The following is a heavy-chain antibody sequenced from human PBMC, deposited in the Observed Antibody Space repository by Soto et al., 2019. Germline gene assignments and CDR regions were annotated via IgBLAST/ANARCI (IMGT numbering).Heavy chain of an antibody. J-gene: IGHJ4*02. CDR1: GGSISSGGYY. CDR2: IYYSGST. V-gene: IGHV4-31*03. CDR3: AGATNYDILTGYPFFDY. D-gene: IGHD3-9*01. Sequence: SETLSLTCTVSGGSISSGGYYWSWIRQHPGKGLEWIGYIYYSGSTYYNPSLKSRVTISVDTSKNQFSLKLSSVTAADTAVYYCAGATNYDILTGYPFFDYWGQGTLVTVSS.